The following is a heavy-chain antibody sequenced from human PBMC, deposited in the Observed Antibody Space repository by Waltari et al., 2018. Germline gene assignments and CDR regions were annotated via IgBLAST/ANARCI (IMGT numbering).Heavy chain of an antibody. D-gene: IGHD2-8*01. V-gene: IGHV3-74*01. CDR2: IEPAATVT. CDR1: GFAFNNYW. Sequence: EVHLVESGGGLVQPGGSLRLSCTASGFAFNNYWMHWVRQAPGKGLVWGSGIEPAATVTNYADSVQGRFTVSRDNDKNNLFLHMTKLTRDDTAIYYCARSTNASFDNWGQGTLVTVS. CDR3: ARSTNASFDN. J-gene: IGHJ4*02.